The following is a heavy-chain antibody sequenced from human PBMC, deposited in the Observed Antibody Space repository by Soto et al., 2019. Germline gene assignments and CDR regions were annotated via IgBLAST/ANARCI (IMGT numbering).Heavy chain of an antibody. Sequence: SETLSLTCAVYGGSFSGYYWSWIRQPPGKGQEWIGEINHSGSTNYNPSLKSRVTISVDTSKNQFSLKLSSVTAADTAVYYCARWWWRWAGNWYRYNLFDPWGQGTLVTVSA. J-gene: IGHJ5*02. CDR3: ARWWWRWAGNWYRYNLFDP. D-gene: IGHD2-21*01. V-gene: IGHV4-34*01. CDR2: INHSGST. CDR1: GGSFSGYY.